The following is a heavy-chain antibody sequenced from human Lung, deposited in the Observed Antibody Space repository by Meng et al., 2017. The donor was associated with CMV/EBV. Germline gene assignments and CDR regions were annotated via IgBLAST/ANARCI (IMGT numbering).Heavy chain of an antibody. D-gene: IGHD6-19*01. Sequence: RLTESDPGLGMPSGTMSFALAGSGDSITTSNWWSCVRQPPGKGLEWIGEIYHSGSTTYNPSLKSRVTISVDKSKTQFSLKLSSVTAVDTAVYYCASFPPPGKQWLVTDYWGQGTLVTVSS. V-gene: IGHV4-4*02. CDR3: ASFPPPGKQWLVTDY. CDR2: IYHSGST. CDR1: GDSITTSNW. J-gene: IGHJ4*02.